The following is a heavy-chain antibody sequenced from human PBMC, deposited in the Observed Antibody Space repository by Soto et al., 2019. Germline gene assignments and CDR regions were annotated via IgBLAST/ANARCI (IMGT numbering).Heavy chain of an antibody. CDR1: GYTLTELS. CDR3: ARGGPYYYDSSGYYEPPSP. CDR2: ISAYNGNT. D-gene: IGHD3-22*01. V-gene: IGHV1-18*01. J-gene: IGHJ5*02. Sequence: ASVKVSCKVSGYTLTELSMHWVRQAPGQGLEWMGWISAYNGNTNYAQKLQGRVTMTTDTSTSTAYMELRSLRSDDTAVYYCARGGPYYYDSSGYYEPPSPWGQGTLVTVSS.